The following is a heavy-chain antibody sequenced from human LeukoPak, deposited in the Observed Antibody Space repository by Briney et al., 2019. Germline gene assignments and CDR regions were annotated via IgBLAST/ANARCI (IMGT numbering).Heavy chain of an antibody. Sequence: SETLSLTCAVYGGSFSGYYWSWIRQPPGKGLEWIGEINHSGSTNYNPALKSRVTISVDTSKNQFSLKLSSVTAADTAVYYCARGRRPSPFFDYWGQGTLVTVSS. CDR3: ARGRRPSPFFDY. CDR2: INHSGST. CDR1: GGSFSGYY. J-gene: IGHJ4*02. V-gene: IGHV4-34*01.